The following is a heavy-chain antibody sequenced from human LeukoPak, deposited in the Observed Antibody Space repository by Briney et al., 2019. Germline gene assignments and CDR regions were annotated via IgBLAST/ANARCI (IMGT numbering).Heavy chain of an antibody. CDR1: GGSFGTYY. Sequence: SETLSLTCTVSGGSFGTYYWSWIRQPAGMGLEWIGRIYTSGSTNYNPSLKSRVTMSVDTSKNQFSLKLSSVTAADTAVYYCAKGDPFRAGWFDPWGQGILVTVSS. V-gene: IGHV4-4*07. CDR2: IYTSGST. J-gene: IGHJ5*02. D-gene: IGHD6-13*01. CDR3: AKGDPFRAGWFDP.